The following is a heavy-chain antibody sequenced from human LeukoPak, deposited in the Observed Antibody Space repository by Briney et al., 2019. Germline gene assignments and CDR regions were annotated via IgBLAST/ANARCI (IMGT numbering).Heavy chain of an antibody. CDR1: GFTLSSYS. Sequence: PGGSLRLSCAPSGFTLSSYSMNWVRRAPGGGLEWVSYISSSSRSIYYADSVEGRFTISRDNAMNSLYLQMNSLRDEDTAVYYCARDTSTDNNYDSSGYGGDAFDVWGQGTMVTVSS. V-gene: IGHV3-48*02. D-gene: IGHD3-22*01. CDR2: ISSSSRSI. J-gene: IGHJ3*01. CDR3: ARDTSTDNNYDSSGYGGDAFDV.